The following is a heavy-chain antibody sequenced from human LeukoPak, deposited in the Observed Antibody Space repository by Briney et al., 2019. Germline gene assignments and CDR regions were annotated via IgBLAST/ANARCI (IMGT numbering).Heavy chain of an antibody. D-gene: IGHD3-22*01. CDR3: ASPRGDDSGGYYTWYFHH. Sequence: SETLSLTCTLSGDFITSDTYSWSWIRQPAGMQLEWIGRIYTTGTTNYNPSLRSRVTMSIDTSKNQFSLKLNSVTAADTAVYFCASPRGDDSGGYYTWYFHHWGQGILVTVSS. CDR2: IYTTGTT. V-gene: IGHV4-61*02. J-gene: IGHJ1*01. CDR1: GDFITSDTYS.